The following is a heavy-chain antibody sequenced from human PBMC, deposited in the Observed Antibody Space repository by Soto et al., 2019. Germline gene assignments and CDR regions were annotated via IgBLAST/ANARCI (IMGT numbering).Heavy chain of an antibody. CDR3: ARVVLLWFGEPNWFDP. V-gene: IGHV1-18*01. CDR2: ISAYNGNT. CDR1: GYTFTSYG. J-gene: IGHJ5*02. Sequence: ASVKVSCKASGYTFTSYGISGVRQAPGQGLEWMGWISAYNGNTNYAQKLQGRVTMTTDTSTSTAYMELRSLRSDDTAVYYCARVVLLWFGEPNWFDPWGQGTLVTVS. D-gene: IGHD3-10*01.